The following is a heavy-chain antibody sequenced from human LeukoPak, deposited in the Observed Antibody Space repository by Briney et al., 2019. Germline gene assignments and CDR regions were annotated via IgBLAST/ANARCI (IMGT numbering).Heavy chain of an antibody. CDR3: ARHSGWYL. CDR2: ISYDGSNK. D-gene: IGHD6-19*01. V-gene: IGHV3-30-3*01. J-gene: IGHJ5*02. CDR1: GFTFSSYA. Sequence: GGSLRLSCAASGFTFSSYAMHWVRQAPGKGLEWVAVISYDGSNKYYADSVKGRFTISRDNSKNTLYLQMNSLRAEDTAVYYCARHSGWYLWGQGILVTVSS.